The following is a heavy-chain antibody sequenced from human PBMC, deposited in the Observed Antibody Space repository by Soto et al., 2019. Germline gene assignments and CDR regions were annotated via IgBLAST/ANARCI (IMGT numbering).Heavy chain of an antibody. CDR3: ASGEYSSFHYFDY. CDR2: ISGSGGST. V-gene: IGHV3-23*01. D-gene: IGHD6-6*01. CDR1: GFTFSSYA. Sequence: EVQLLESGGGLVQPGGSLRLSCAASGFTFSSYAMSWVRQAPGKGLEWVSAISGSGGSTYYADSVKGRFTIPRENSKNTLYLQMNSLRAEDTAVYYCASGEYSSFHYFDYWGQGTMVTVSS. J-gene: IGHJ4*02.